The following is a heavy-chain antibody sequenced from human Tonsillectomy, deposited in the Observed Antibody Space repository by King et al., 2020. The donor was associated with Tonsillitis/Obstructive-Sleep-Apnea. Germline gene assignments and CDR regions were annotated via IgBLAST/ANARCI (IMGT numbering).Heavy chain of an antibody. CDR1: GFTFSTYW. CDR2: IKHDGSEK. Sequence: LVQSGGGLVQPGGSLRLSCAASGFTFSTYWMSWVRQTPGKGLEWVANIKHDGSEKYYVDSVKGRFTISRDNAKNSLDLQMNSLRAEDTAVYYCARDPPFPTYYYGPGTNDGFDIWGQGTMVTVSS. J-gene: IGHJ3*02. V-gene: IGHV3-7*01. CDR3: ARDPPFPTYYYGPGTNDGFDI. D-gene: IGHD3-10*01.